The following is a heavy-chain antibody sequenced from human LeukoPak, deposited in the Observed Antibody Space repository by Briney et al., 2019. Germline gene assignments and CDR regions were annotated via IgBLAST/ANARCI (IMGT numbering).Heavy chain of an antibody. CDR1: GFTFSTYA. CDR3: AREYSSSWYEYAFDM. J-gene: IGHJ3*02. CDR2: ISFDGKIK. D-gene: IGHD6-13*01. V-gene: IGHV3-30*04. Sequence: GGSLRLSCAASGFTFSTYAMHWVRQAPGKGLEWVAVISFDGKIKTYEDSVKGRFTISRDNVKKSLYLQMNSLRAEDTAVYYCAREYSSSWYEYAFDMWGQGTMVTVSS.